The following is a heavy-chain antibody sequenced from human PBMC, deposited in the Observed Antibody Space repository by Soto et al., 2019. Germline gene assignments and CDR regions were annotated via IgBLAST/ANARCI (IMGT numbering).Heavy chain of an antibody. CDR1: GFTFSSYS. CDR2: ISSSSSYI. Sequence: XGSLRLSCSAAGFTFSSYSMNWVRQAPGKGLEWVSSISSSSSYIYYADSVKGRFTISRDDAKNSLYLQMNSLRAEDTAVYYCARVSSSSFDYWGQGTLVTVSS. D-gene: IGHD6-6*01. CDR3: ARVSSSSFDY. J-gene: IGHJ4*02. V-gene: IGHV3-21*01.